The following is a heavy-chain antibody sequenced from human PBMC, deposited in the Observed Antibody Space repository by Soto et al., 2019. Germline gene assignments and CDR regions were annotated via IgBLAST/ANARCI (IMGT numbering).Heavy chain of an antibody. J-gene: IGHJ4*02. CDR3: AREGLWFGDYEAY. V-gene: IGHV4-59*01. CDR1: GGSISSYY. CDR2: IFYSGST. Sequence: LSLTCTVSGGSISSYYWSWIRQPPGKGLEWIGYIFYSGSTKYNPSLKSRVSISVDTSKNQFSLKLSSVSVADTAVYYCAREGLWFGDYEAYWGQGARVTVSS. D-gene: IGHD3-10*01.